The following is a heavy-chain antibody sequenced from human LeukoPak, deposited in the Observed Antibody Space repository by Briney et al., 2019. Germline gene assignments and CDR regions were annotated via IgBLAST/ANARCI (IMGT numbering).Heavy chain of an antibody. Sequence: PSETLSLTCAVYGGSFSGYYWSWIRQPPGKGLEWIGEINHSGSTNYNPSLKSRVTVSVDTSKNQFSLKLSSVTAADTAVYYCARGGIFGVVKKIKNYFDYWGQGTLVTVSS. V-gene: IGHV4-34*01. D-gene: IGHD3-3*01. J-gene: IGHJ4*02. CDR2: INHSGST. CDR1: GGSFSGYY. CDR3: ARGGIFGVVKKIKNYFDY.